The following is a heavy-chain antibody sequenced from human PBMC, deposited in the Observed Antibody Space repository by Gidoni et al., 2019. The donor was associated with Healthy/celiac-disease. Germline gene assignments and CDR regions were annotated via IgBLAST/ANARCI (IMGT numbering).Heavy chain of an antibody. CDR2: IYYSGST. J-gene: IGHJ4*02. V-gene: IGHV4-59*01. Sequence: QVQLQESGPGLGKPSATLSLTCTVSGGSISSYYWSWIRQPPGKGLEWIGYIYYSGSTNYNPSLKSRVTISVDTSKNQFSLKLSSVTAADTAVYYCARTIYGDYHNFDYWGQGTLVTVSS. D-gene: IGHD4-17*01. CDR3: ARTIYGDYHNFDY. CDR1: GGSISSYY.